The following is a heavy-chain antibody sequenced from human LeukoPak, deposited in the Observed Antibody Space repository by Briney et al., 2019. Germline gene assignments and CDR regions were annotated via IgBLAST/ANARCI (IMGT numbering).Heavy chain of an antibody. J-gene: IGHJ4*02. Sequence: GGSLRLSCAASGFIFSNYAMHWVRQAPGKGLEWLIFISYDGSNKYYADSVKGRFTISRDNSKNTLYLQMNSLRAEDTAVYYCANHHDYGDYVPVDYWGQGTLVTVSS. CDR1: GFIFSNYA. CDR2: ISYDGSNK. V-gene: IGHV3-30*04. CDR3: ANHHDYGDYVPVDY. D-gene: IGHD4-17*01.